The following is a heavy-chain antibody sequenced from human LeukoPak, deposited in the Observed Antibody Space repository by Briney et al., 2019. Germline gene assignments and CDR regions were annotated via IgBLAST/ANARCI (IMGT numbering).Heavy chain of an antibody. CDR1: GFTFSSYA. Sequence: GGSLRLSCAASGFTFSSYAMSWVRQAPGKGLEWVSAISGSDGSTYYADSVKGRFTISRDNSKNTLYLQMNSLRAEDTAVYYCAKVGSSWYSYYYYGMDVWGQGTTVTVSS. CDR2: ISGSDGST. V-gene: IGHV3-23*01. D-gene: IGHD6-13*01. J-gene: IGHJ6*02. CDR3: AKVGSSWYSYYYYGMDV.